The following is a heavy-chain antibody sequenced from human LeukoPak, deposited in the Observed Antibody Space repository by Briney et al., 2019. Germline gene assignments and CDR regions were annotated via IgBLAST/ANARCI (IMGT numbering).Heavy chain of an antibody. V-gene: IGHV3-23*01. D-gene: IGHD2-2*01. CDR1: GFTFSNYA. J-gene: IGHJ4*02. Sequence: GGSLRLSRAASGFTFSNYAMSWVRQAPGKGLEWVSGINVSGGSTFYADSVRGRFTISRDNSKNTLYLQMNSLRAEDTAVYYCAKDQYCTSTSCYVGYWGQGTLVTVSS. CDR2: INVSGGST. CDR3: AKDQYCTSTSCYVGY.